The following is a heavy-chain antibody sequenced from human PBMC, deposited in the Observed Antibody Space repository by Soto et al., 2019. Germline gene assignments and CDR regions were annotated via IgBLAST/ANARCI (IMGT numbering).Heavy chain of an antibody. J-gene: IGHJ6*02. V-gene: IGHV1-69*13. CDR2: IIPIFGTA. D-gene: IGHD5-18*01. CDR1: GGTFSSYA. Sequence: ASVKVSCKASGGTFSSYAISWVRQAPGQGLEWMGGIIPIFGTANYAQKFQGRVTITADESTSTAYMELSSLRSEDTAVYYCARDGYSYRNYYYGMDVWRQGTTVTVSS. CDR3: ARDGYSYRNYYYGMDV.